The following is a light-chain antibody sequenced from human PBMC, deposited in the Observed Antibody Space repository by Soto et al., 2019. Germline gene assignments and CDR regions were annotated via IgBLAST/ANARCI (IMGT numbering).Light chain of an antibody. Sequence: DIVMTQSPLSLPVTPGEPASISCRSSQSLLHSNGYNYVDWYLQKPGQSPQLLIHLGSNRASGVPDRVSGSGSGTEFTLKINRVEAEDVGLYFCMQAQQTPLTFGGGTTVESK. CDR3: MQAQQTPLT. CDR2: LGS. V-gene: IGKV2-28*01. CDR1: QSLLHSNGYNY. J-gene: IGKJ4*01.